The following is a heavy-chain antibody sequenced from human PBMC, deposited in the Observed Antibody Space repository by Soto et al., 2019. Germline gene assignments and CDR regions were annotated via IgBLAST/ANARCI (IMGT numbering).Heavy chain of an antibody. V-gene: IGHV3-21*01. Sequence: GGSLRLSCAASGFTFSNYAMTWVRQAPGKGLEWVSSISSHGRDIFYADSVKGRFTISRDNSKNTLYLQMNSLRAEDTAVYYCARDYYDSSGATGYFQHWGQGTLVTVSS. CDR2: ISSHGRDI. D-gene: IGHD3-22*01. CDR3: ARDYYDSSGATGYFQH. CDR1: GFTFSNYA. J-gene: IGHJ1*01.